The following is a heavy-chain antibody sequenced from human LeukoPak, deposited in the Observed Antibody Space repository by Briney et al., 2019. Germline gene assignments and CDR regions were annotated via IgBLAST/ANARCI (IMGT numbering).Heavy chain of an antibody. CDR2: INPNSGGT. Sequence: ASVKVSCKASGYTFTDYYMHWVRQAPGQGLEWMGWINPNSGGTNYAQKLQGRVTMTTDTSTSTAYMELRSLRSDDTAVYYCARDWPPPPKDSSGNDAFDIWGQGTMVTVSS. CDR3: ARDWPPPPKDSSGNDAFDI. V-gene: IGHV1-2*02. CDR1: GYTFTDYY. J-gene: IGHJ3*02. D-gene: IGHD3-22*01.